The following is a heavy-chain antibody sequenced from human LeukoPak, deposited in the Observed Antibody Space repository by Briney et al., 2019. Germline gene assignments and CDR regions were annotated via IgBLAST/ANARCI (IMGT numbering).Heavy chain of an antibody. D-gene: IGHD1-26*01. CDR2: ISYDGSKK. V-gene: IGHV3-30-3*01. CDR1: GFTVSTNY. CDR3: ARDLSGRYSYDY. Sequence: GGSLRLSCAASGFTVSTNYMSWVRQAPGKGLEWVAVISYDGSKKYYADSVKGRFSISRDNSKSTLNLQMNSLRAEDTAVYYCARDLSGRYSYDYWGQGTLVTVSS. J-gene: IGHJ4*02.